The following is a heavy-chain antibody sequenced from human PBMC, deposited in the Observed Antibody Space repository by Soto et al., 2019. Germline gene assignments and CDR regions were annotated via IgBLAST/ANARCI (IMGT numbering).Heavy chain of an antibody. CDR1: GYTFTGYY. Sequence: QVQLVQSGAEVKESGASVKVSCKASGYTFTGYYIHWVRQAPGQGFEWVGEISPKSGGTRYAQKFQGRVSINKDTSITTVYMELSNLSPDDTAVYYCGKGRSGEVGIFYWGQGTLVTVHS. CDR2: ISPKSGGT. V-gene: IGHV1-2*02. CDR3: GKGRSGEVGIFY. D-gene: IGHD3-3*02. J-gene: IGHJ4*02.